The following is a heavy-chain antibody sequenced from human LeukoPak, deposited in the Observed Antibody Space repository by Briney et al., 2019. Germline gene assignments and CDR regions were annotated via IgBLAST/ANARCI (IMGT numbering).Heavy chain of an antibody. D-gene: IGHD3-22*01. J-gene: IGHJ4*02. CDR3: AKTRTIYDSSGYYYYFDY. CDR2: ISYDGSNK. V-gene: IGHV3-30*18. Sequence: GESLRLSCAASGFTFSSYGMHWVRQAPGKGLEWVAVISYDGSNKYYADSVKGRFTISRDNSKNTLYLQMNSLRAEDTAVYYCAKTRTIYDSSGYYYYFDYWGQGTLVTVSS. CDR1: GFTFSSYG.